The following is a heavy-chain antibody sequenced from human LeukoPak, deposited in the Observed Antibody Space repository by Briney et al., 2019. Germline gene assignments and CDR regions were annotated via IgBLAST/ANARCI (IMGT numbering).Heavy chain of an antibody. Sequence: SETLSLTCAVYGGSFSGYYWSGFRHPPGKGLEWFGEINHSGSTNYNPSLKSRVTISVDTSKNQFSLKLSSVTAADTAVYYCAKAPYYYGSGSYTAFDYWGQGTLVTVSS. D-gene: IGHD3-10*01. CDR3: AKAPYYYGSGSYTAFDY. J-gene: IGHJ4*02. CDR1: GGSFSGYY. V-gene: IGHV4-34*01. CDR2: INHSGST.